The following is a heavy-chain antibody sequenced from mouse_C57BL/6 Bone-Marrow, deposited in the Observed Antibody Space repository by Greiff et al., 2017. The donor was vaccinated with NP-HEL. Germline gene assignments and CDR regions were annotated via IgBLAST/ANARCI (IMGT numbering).Heavy chain of an antibody. CDR3: AREPHWYFDV. V-gene: IGHV1-19*01. CDR1: GYTFTDYY. CDR2: INPYNGGT. Sequence: EVQLQQSGPVLVKPGASVKMSCKASGYTFTDYYMNWVKQSHGKSLEWIGVINPYNGGTSYNQKFKGKATLTVDKSSSTAYMELNILTSEDAAVYYCAREPHWYFDVWDTGTTVTVSS. J-gene: IGHJ1*03.